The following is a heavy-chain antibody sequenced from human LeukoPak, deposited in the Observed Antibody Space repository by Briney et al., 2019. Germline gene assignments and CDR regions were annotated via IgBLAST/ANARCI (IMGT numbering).Heavy chain of an antibody. CDR3: ARGTQTIFGVIDY. CDR2: IHPNNGGT. Sequence: ASVKVSXKTSGYTFTGYYMHWVRQAPGQGLVWMGWIHPNNGGTIYARSFQGRVTMTSDTSISTAYLELNSLISDDTAMYFCARGTQTIFGVIDYWGQGTLVTVSS. D-gene: IGHD3-3*01. V-gene: IGHV1-2*02. J-gene: IGHJ4*02. CDR1: GYTFTGYY.